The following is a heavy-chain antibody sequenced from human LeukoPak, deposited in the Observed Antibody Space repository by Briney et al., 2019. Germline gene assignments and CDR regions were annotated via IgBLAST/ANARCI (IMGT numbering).Heavy chain of an antibody. D-gene: IGHD3-10*01. V-gene: IGHV4-38-2*01. Sequence: SETLSLTCGVSGYSISSGYLWGRIRQPAGKGLELIGSIYRGGSTYYTPSLKSRVTISVDTSKNQFSLKLSSVTAADTAVYYCARMDATMVRGVIITNAFDIWGQGTMVTVSS. CDR2: IYRGGST. CDR1: GYSISSGYL. CDR3: ARMDATMVRGVIITNAFDI. J-gene: IGHJ3*02.